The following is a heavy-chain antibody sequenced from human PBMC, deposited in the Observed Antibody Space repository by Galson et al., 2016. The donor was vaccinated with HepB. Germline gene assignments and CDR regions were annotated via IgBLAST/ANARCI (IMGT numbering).Heavy chain of an antibody. V-gene: IGHV1-18*01. Sequence: SVKVSCKASGYTFTTYGITWVRQAPGQGLDWMGWISTHSGTTNHAQELQGRITMTTDTSTSTAYMELTNLKSDDTAVYYCVRVRERSLDYWGQGTLVSVSS. CDR3: VRVRERSLDY. CDR1: GYTFTTYG. CDR2: ISTHSGTT. J-gene: IGHJ4*02.